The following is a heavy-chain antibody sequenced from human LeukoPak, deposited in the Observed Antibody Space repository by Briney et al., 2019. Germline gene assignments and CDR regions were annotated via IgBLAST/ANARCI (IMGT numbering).Heavy chain of an antibody. CDR2: IHYSGST. J-gene: IGHJ6*03. CDR3: ARTTMVRGTYYMDV. D-gene: IGHD3-10*01. Sequence: SETLSLTCTVSGGSISSYYWSWIRQPPGKGREWIGYIHYSGSTHYNPSLKSRVTISVDTSKNQVSLKLRSVTAADTAVYYCARTTMVRGTYYMDVWGKGTTVTISS. CDR1: GGSISSYY. V-gene: IGHV4-59*01.